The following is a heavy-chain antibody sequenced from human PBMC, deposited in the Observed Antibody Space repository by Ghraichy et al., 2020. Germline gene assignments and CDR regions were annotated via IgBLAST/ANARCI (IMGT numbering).Heavy chain of an antibody. D-gene: IGHD4-17*01. Sequence: GGSLRLSCAASGFSFSDYSMHWVRQAPGKGLEWVSSISSSGSYIYYADSVRGRFTISRDNAKNSLYLQMNSLRAEDTAVYYCARVYGRTLYGMDVWGQGTTVTVSS. CDR2: ISSSGSYI. CDR3: ARVYGRTLYGMDV. CDR1: GFSFSDYS. J-gene: IGHJ6*02. V-gene: IGHV3-21*01.